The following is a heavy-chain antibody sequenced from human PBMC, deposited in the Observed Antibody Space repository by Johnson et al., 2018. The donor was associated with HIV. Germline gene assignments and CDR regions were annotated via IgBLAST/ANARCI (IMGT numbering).Heavy chain of an antibody. CDR2: ISSGGRTI. V-gene: IGHV3-11*04. CDR1: GFKFSDYH. D-gene: IGHD5-24*01. Sequence: VQVVESGGGLVKPGGSLRLSCAASGFKFSDYHMSWIRQAPGKGLEWVSYISSGGRTIYYADSVNGRFTISRDNSKNTLYLQMNSLRAEDTAVYYCARACRDGYTCDVFDIWGQGTLVTVSS. CDR3: ARACRDGYTCDVFDI. J-gene: IGHJ3*02.